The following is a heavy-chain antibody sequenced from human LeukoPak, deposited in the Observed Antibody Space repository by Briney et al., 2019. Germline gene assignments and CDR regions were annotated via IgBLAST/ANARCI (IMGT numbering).Heavy chain of an antibody. CDR2: INPNSGGT. Sequence: ASVKVSCKASGYTFTGYYMHWVRQALGQGLEWMGRINPNSGGTNYAQKFQGRVTMTRDTSIRTAYMELSRLRSDDTAVYYCARADDYDFYNWFDPWGQGTLVTVSS. CDR3: ARADDYDFYNWFDP. J-gene: IGHJ5*02. CDR1: GYTFTGYY. V-gene: IGHV1-2*06. D-gene: IGHD3-3*01.